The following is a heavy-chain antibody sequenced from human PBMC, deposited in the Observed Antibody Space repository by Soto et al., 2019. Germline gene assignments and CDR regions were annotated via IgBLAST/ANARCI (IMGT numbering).Heavy chain of an antibody. J-gene: IGHJ3*02. CDR3: AQYRPRDLYRGSFDI. V-gene: IGHV1-46*01. Sequence: QAQLVQSGAEVKKPGASANISCKASGYTFTRYNIHWVRQAPGQGLEWMGLIDTRGGSTEYTQRYQGRFSMTMDTSTGTVYMELSSQGCEDTAVYYGAQYRPRDLYRGSFDIWGQGTMVTVSS. D-gene: IGHD3-16*02. CDR1: GYTFTRYN. CDR2: IDTRGGST.